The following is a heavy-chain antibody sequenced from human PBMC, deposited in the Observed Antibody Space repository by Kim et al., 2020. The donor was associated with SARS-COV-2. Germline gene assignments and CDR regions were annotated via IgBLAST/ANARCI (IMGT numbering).Heavy chain of an antibody. D-gene: IGHD1-26*01. V-gene: IGHV3-72*01. J-gene: IGHJ4*02. CDR3: GYLGAGY. CDR2: KSYIQ. Sequence: KSYIQEYAASVKGRFTISRDDSKNSLYLQMHSLKTGDTAVYSCGYLGAGYWGQGTLVTVSS.